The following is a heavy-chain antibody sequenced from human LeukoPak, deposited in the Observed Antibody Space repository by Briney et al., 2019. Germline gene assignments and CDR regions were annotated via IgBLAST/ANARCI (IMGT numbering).Heavy chain of an antibody. Sequence: ASVKVSCKASGGTFSSYAISWVRQAPGQGLEWMGWINTNTGNPTYAQGFTGRFVFSLDTSVSTAYLQISSLKAEDTAVYYCASGYCSGGSCFLVGYWGQGTLVTVSS. J-gene: IGHJ4*02. CDR3: ASGYCSGGSCFLVGY. CDR1: GGTFSSYA. CDR2: INTNTGNP. D-gene: IGHD2-15*01. V-gene: IGHV7-4-1*02.